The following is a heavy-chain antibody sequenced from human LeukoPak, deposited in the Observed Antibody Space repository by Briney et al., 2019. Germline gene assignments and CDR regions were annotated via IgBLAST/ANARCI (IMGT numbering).Heavy chain of an antibody. CDR3: ARESIGDCYFDY. V-gene: IGHV4-39*02. D-gene: IGHD3-10*01. Sequence: SETLSLTCTVSGDSVSSGTYYWAWIRQPPGKGLEWIGSIYYSGSTYYNPSLKSRVTISVDTSKNQFSLRLSSVTAADTAVYYCARESIGDCYFDYWGQGNLVTVSS. CDR1: GDSVSSGTYY. CDR2: IYYSGST. J-gene: IGHJ4*02.